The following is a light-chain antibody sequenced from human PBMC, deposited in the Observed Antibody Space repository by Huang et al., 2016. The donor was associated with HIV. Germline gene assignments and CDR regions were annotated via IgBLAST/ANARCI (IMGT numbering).Light chain of an antibody. CDR1: QSLLHESGHNY. V-gene: IGKV2-28*01. J-gene: IGKJ2*01. CDR3: MQALQTPYT. Sequence: DIVMTQSPLSLPVTPGEPASISCRSHQSLLHESGHNYLDWYLQKPGQSPQLLIYLASTRASGVPDRFTGSGSGTDFTLRINKVEAQDVGVYFCMQALQTPYTFGRGTKLEI. CDR2: LAS.